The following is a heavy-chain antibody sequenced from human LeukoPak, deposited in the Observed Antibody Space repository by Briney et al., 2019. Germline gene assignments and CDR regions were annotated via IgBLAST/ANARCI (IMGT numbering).Heavy chain of an antibody. CDR2: VYYSGNT. V-gene: IGHV4-39*01. J-gene: IGHJ5*02. CDR1: GGSISSGGYY. CDR3: ARRRYYGSGSYDH. Sequence: SETLPLTCTVSGGSISSGGYYWSWIRQHPGKGLEWIGTVYYSGNTYYNPSLQSRVAIFIDTSKNQFSLKLSSINAADTAVYYCARRRYYGSGSYDHWGQGTLVSVSS. D-gene: IGHD3-10*01.